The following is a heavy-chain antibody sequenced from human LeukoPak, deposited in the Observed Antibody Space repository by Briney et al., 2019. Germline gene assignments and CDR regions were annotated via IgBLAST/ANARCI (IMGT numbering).Heavy chain of an antibody. Sequence: KSSETLSLTCAVYGGSFSGYYWSWIRQPPGKGLEWIGEINHSGSTNYNPSLKSRVTISVDTSKNQFSLKLSSVTAADTAVYYCARGPRLITIFGVVSRVIGAFFDYWGQGTLVTVSS. J-gene: IGHJ4*02. CDR2: INHSGST. CDR1: GGSFSGYY. V-gene: IGHV4-34*01. D-gene: IGHD3-3*01. CDR3: ARGPRLITIFGVVSRVIGAFFDY.